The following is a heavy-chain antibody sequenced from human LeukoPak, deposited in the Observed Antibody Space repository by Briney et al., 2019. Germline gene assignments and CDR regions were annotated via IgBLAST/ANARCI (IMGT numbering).Heavy chain of an antibody. CDR3: ARGSGLWAFDY. V-gene: IGHV4-59*01. J-gene: IGHJ4*02. CDR2: IYYSGST. Sequence: SETLSLTCTVSGGSISSYYWSWIRQPPGKGLEWIGYIYYSGSTNYNPSLKSRVTISVDTSKNQSSLKLSSVTAADTAVYYCARGSGLWAFDYWGQGTLVTVSS. CDR1: GGSISSYY. D-gene: IGHD5-18*01.